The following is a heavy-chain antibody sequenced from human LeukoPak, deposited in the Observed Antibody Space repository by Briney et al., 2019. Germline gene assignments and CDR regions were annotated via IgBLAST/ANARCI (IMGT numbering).Heavy chain of an antibody. J-gene: IGHJ4*02. CDR2: INHSGST. CDR1: GGSIITSSNY. D-gene: IGHD3-22*01. CDR3: ARASIVPYYYDSSGYSDY. Sequence: SETLSLTCTVSGGSIITSSNYWGWIRQPPGKGLEWIGEINHSGSTNYNPSLKSRVTISVDTSKNQFSLKLSSVTAADTAVYYCARASIVPYYYDSSGYSDYWGQGTLVTVSS. V-gene: IGHV4-39*07.